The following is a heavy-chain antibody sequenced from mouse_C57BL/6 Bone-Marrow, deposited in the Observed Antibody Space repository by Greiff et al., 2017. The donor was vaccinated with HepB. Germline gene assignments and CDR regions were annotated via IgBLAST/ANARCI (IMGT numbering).Heavy chain of an antibody. Sequence: VQLQQSGAELVKPGASVKLSCKASGYSFTSYYIHWVKQRPGQGLEWIGWIYPGSGNTKYNEKFKGKATLTADTSSSTAYMQLSSLTSEDSAVYYCASRDYGWFAYWGQGTLVTVSA. CDR2: IYPGSGNT. V-gene: IGHV1-66*01. J-gene: IGHJ3*01. D-gene: IGHD2-4*01. CDR1: GYSFTSYY. CDR3: ASRDYGWFAY.